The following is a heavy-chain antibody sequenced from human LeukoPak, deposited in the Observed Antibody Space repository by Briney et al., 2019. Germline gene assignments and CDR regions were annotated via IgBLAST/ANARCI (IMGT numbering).Heavy chain of an antibody. D-gene: IGHD7-27*01. CDR1: GGSINSYY. CDR3: ARELGVPEWYFYL. Sequence: PSETLSLTCTVSGGSINSYYWSWIRQPPGKGLEWIGCIYYSGSSNYNPSLKSRVSISVDTSKNQFSLKLNSVTAADTAVYYCARELGVPEWYFYLWGRGTLVTVSS. V-gene: IGHV4-59*01. J-gene: IGHJ2*01. CDR2: IYYSGSS.